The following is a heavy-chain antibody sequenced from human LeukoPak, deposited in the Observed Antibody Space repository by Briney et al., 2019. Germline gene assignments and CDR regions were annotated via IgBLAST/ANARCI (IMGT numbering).Heavy chain of an antibody. D-gene: IGHD5-12*01. CDR1: GYSISSGYY. V-gene: IGHV4-38-2*02. Sequence: ASETLSLTCTVSGYSISSGYYWGWIRQPPGKGLEWIGSIYHSGSTYYNPSLKSRVTISVDTSKNQFSLKLSSVTAADTAVYYCARERGYSGYDRGYYYYNVDVWGKGTTVTVSS. J-gene: IGHJ6*03. CDR3: ARERGYSGYDRGYYYYNVDV. CDR2: IYHSGST.